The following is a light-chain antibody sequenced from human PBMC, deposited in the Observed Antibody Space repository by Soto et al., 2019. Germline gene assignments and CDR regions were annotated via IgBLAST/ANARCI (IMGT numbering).Light chain of an antibody. CDR3: SSYTTSDTRQIV. CDR2: DVS. Sequence: QSALTQPASVSGSPGQSITISCTGTSSDVGGYNYVSWYQQNPGKAPKFIIYDVSNRPSGVSNRFSGSKSGNTASLTISGLQAEDEADYYCSSYTTSDTRQIVFGTGTKVTVL. J-gene: IGLJ1*01. CDR1: SSDVGGYNY. V-gene: IGLV2-14*01.